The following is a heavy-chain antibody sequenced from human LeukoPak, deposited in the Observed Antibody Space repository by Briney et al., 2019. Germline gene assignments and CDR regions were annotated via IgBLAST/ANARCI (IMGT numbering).Heavy chain of an antibody. J-gene: IGHJ5*02. D-gene: IGHD2-15*01. Sequence: SSETLSLTCTVSGGSISSSSYYWGWIRQPPGKGLEWIGSIYYSGSTYYHPSLKSRVTISVDTSKNQFSLKLSSVTAADTAVYYCARHSLRLYCSGGSCQSNWFDPWGQGTLVTVSS. CDR2: IYYSGST. CDR3: ARHSLRLYCSGGSCQSNWFDP. V-gene: IGHV4-39*01. CDR1: GGSISSSSYY.